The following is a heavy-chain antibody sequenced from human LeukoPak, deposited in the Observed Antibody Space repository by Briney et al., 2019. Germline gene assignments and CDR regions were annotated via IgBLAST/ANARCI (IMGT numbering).Heavy chain of an antibody. CDR3: ARDSDGDYVPPNIQKYYYYYYGMDV. J-gene: IGHJ6*02. V-gene: IGHV3-7*01. CDR1: GFTFSSYW. CDR2: IKQDGSEK. D-gene: IGHD4-17*01. Sequence: PGGSLRLSCAASGFTFSSYWMSWVRQAPGKGLGWVANIKQDGSEKYYVDSVKGPFTISRDNAKNSLYLQMNSLRAEEKAVYSCARDSDGDYVPPNIQKYYYYYYGMDVWGQGTTVTVSS.